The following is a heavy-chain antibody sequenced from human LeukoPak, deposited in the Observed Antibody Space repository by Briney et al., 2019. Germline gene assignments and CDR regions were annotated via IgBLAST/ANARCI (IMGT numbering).Heavy chain of an antibody. V-gene: IGHV4-34*01. CDR1: GGFFSGYY. D-gene: IGHD2-2*01. Sequence: SETLSLTCAVYGGFFSGYYWSWIRQPPGKGLEWIGEINHSGSTNYNPSLKSRVAISVDTSKNQFSLKLSSVTAADTAVYYCAKTGEYCSSTSCHPGYNWFDPWGQGTLVTVSS. CDR3: AKTGEYCSSTSCHPGYNWFDP. J-gene: IGHJ5*02. CDR2: INHSGST.